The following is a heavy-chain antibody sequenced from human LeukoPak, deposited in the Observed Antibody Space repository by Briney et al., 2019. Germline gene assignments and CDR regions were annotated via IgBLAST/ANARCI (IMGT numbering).Heavy chain of an antibody. CDR2: INPSGGST. CDR3: ARARWKGAAAGPFDY. V-gene: IGHV1-46*01. J-gene: IGHJ4*02. Sequence: ASVKVSYKASGYTFTSYYMHWVRQAPGQGLEWMGIINPSGGSTSYAQKFQGRVTMTRDTSTSTVYMELSSLRSEDTAVYYCARARWKGAAAGPFDYWGQGTLVTVSS. D-gene: IGHD6-13*01. CDR1: GYTFTSYY.